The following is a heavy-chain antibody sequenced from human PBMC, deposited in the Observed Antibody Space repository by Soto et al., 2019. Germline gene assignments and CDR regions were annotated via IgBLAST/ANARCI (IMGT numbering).Heavy chain of an antibody. V-gene: IGHV4-31*03. CDR1: GASMSSGGYY. Sequence: QVQLQESDPGLVKPSQTLSLTCTVSGASMSSGGYYWTWIRQSPGKGLEWIGYIYYSGSTYYNPSLESRVAISLDTSRSQFSLTLHSVTAADTAIYSCARDRDNNFFDPWGQGTLVTVSS. J-gene: IGHJ5*02. CDR3: ARDRDNNFFDP. D-gene: IGHD3-10*01. CDR2: IYYSGST.